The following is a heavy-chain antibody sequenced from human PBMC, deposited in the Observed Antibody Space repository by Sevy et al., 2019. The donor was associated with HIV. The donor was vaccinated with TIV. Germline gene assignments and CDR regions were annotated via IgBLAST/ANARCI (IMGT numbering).Heavy chain of an antibody. J-gene: IGHJ4*02. D-gene: IGHD1-1*01. V-gene: IGHV1-69*13. Sequence: ASVKVSCKASGGTFSSYAISWVRQAPGQGLEWMGGIIPIFGTANYAQKFQGRVTITADESTRTAYMELSSLRSEDTAVYYCARDPGTTGTTLPHYWGQGTLVTVSS. CDR1: GGTFSSYA. CDR2: IIPIFGTA. CDR3: ARDPGTTGTTLPHY.